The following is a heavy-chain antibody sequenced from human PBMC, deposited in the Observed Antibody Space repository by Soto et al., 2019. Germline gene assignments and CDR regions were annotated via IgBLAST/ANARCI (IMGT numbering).Heavy chain of an antibody. D-gene: IGHD3-22*01. CDR1: GDSVSSNSAA. CDR3: ARANYYDNRGSFAY. CDR2: TYYRSKWYN. V-gene: IGHV6-1*01. Sequence: SQTLSLTCAISGDSVSSNSAAWSWIRQSPSRGLEWLGRTYYRSKWYNDYAVSVKGRMTINSVTAKNQFSLQLNSVTPEDTAVYYCARANYYDNRGSFAYWGQGTLVTVSS. J-gene: IGHJ4*02.